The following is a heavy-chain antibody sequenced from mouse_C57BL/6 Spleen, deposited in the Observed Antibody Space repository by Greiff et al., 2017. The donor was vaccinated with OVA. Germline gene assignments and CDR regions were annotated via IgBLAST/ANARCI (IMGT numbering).Heavy chain of an antibody. CDR3: TRDRGRDYAMDY. CDR2: ISSGGDYI. J-gene: IGHJ4*01. Sequence: EVQVVESGEGLVKPGGSLKLSCAASGFTFSSYAMSWVRQTPEKRLEWVAYISSGGDYIYYADTVKGRFTISRDNARNTLYLQMSSLKSEDTAMYYCTRDRGRDYAMDYWGQGTSVTVSS. D-gene: IGHD3-1*01. V-gene: IGHV5-9-1*02. CDR1: GFTFSSYA.